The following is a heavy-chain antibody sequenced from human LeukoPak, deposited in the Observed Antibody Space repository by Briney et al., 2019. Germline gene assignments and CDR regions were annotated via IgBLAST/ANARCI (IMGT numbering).Heavy chain of an antibody. V-gene: IGHV3-7*05. J-gene: IGHJ6*02. D-gene: IGHD2/OR15-2a*01. CDR2: INQDESEK. CDR3: ARVRVSSYYGMDI. CDR1: GFTFSTYW. Sequence: PGGPLRLSCAASGFTFSTYWMSWVRQAPGKGLEWVANINQDESEKYYVDSVKGRFTISRDNAKNSLYLQMNSLRAEDTAVYYCARVRVSSYYGMDIWGQGATVTVSS.